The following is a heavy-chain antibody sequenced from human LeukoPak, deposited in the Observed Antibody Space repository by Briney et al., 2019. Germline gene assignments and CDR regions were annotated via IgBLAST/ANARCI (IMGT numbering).Heavy chain of an antibody. CDR1: GGSISSYY. D-gene: IGHD1-26*01. V-gene: IGHV4-59*01. CDR2: IYYSGST. CDR3: ARGDIVGATYDY. J-gene: IGHJ4*02. Sequence: SETLSLTCTVSGGSISSYYWSWIRQPPGKGLEWIGYIYYSGSTNYNPSLKSRVTISVDTSKNQFSLKLSSVTAADTAVYYCARGDIVGATYDYWGQGILVTASS.